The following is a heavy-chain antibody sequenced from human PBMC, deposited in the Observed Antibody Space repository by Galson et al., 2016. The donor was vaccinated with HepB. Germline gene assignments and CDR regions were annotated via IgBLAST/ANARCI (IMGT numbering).Heavy chain of an antibody. V-gene: IGHV1-46*01. CDR2: VAPSGGSK. J-gene: IGHJ4*02. Sequence: SVKVSCKASGYMFTGYYMHWVRQAPGQGFEWMAVVAPSGGSKSYAQNFEGRVTVTSDTSTSTVYMELRSLRSDDTAVYYCARGGIYSSGWYESFDYWGQGTLVTVSS. CDR3: ARGGIYSSGWYESFDY. D-gene: IGHD6-19*01. CDR1: GYMFTGYY.